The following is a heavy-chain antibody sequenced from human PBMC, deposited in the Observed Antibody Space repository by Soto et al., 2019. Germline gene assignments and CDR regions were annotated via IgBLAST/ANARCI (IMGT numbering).Heavy chain of an antibody. CDR1: GFTFSGSA. CDR3: TKGLDYDFWSGYYANNMDV. V-gene: IGHV3-73*01. Sequence: EVQLVESGGGLVQPGGSLKLSCAASGFTFSGSAIHWVRQASGKGLEWIGRIGNNAKNYATTYAASVKGRVTVSRDDSANAAYLQVNSLETGDTAVYYCTKGLDYDFWSGYYANNMDVWGKGTTVTVSS. CDR2: IGNNAKNYAT. J-gene: IGHJ6*03. D-gene: IGHD3-3*01.